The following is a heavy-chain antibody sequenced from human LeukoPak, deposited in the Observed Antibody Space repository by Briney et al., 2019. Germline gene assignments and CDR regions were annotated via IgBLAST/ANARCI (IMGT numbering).Heavy chain of an antibody. CDR2: ISDDGSKK. D-gene: IGHD1-14*01. Sequence: GGSLRLSCAASGFTFSTYGMHWVRQAPGQGLEWVAIISDDGSKKFYADSVKGRFTISRDNSRNTLYLQMNSLRAEDTAVYYCVNKREPNGFDYWGQGTLVTVSS. CDR3: VNKREPNGFDY. V-gene: IGHV3-30*18. J-gene: IGHJ4*02. CDR1: GFTFSTYG.